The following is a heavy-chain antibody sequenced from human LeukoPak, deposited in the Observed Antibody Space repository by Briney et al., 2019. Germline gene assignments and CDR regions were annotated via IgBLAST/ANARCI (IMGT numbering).Heavy chain of an antibody. CDR1: GLTFSSYE. Sequence: PAGGSLRLSCAASGLTFSSYEMNWVRQAPGKGLEWVSYISSSGSSIYYADSVKGRFTISRDNAKKSLYLQMHSLRAEDMAVYYCARTYYYDSSGYREDWFDPWGQGTLVTVSS. CDR2: ISSSGSSI. CDR3: ARTYYYDSSGYREDWFDP. V-gene: IGHV3-48*03. J-gene: IGHJ5*02. D-gene: IGHD3-22*01.